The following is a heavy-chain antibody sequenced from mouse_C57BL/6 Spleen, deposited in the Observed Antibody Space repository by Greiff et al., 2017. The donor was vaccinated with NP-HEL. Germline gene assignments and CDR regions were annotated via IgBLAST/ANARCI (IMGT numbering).Heavy chain of an antibody. CDR1: GYSITSGYY. V-gene: IGHV3-6*01. D-gene: IGHD1-1*01. CDR3: ARGNYGSRDPFAY. CDR2: ISYDGSN. Sequence: ESGPGLVKPSQSLSLTCSVTGYSITSGYYWNWIRQFPGNKLEWMGYISYDGSNNYNPSLKNRISITRDTSKNQFFLKLNSVTTEDTATYYCARGNYGSRDPFAYWGQGTLVTVSA. J-gene: IGHJ3*01.